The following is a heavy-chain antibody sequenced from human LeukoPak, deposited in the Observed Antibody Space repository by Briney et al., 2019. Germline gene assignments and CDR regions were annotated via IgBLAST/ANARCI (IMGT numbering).Heavy chain of an antibody. J-gene: IGHJ6*03. CDR1: GFTFSSYW. V-gene: IGHV3-7*01. CDR2: IKQDGSEK. D-gene: IGHD3-10*01. CDR3: ARRARFGELLWVNYYYYYMDV. Sequence: QPGGSLRLSCAASGFTFSSYWMSWVRQAPGKGLEWVANIKQDGSEKYYVDSVKGRFTISRGNAKNSLYLQMNSLRAEDTAVYYCARRARFGELLWVNYYYYYMDVWGKGTTVTVSS.